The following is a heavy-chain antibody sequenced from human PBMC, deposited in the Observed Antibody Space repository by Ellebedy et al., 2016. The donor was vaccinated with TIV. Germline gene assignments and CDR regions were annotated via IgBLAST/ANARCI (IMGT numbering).Heavy chain of an antibody. Sequence: MPSETLSLTCTVSNGSISDYYWSWIRQPPGKGLEWIGYIYYSGNTNYIPSLKSRVTMSIDTSRNQVSLTLTSVTAADTALYFCARQFGGWRFDSWGQGTLVTVSS. CDR3: ARQFGGWRFDS. CDR2: IYYSGNT. V-gene: IGHV4-59*01. CDR1: NGSISDYY. J-gene: IGHJ4*02. D-gene: IGHD6-19*01.